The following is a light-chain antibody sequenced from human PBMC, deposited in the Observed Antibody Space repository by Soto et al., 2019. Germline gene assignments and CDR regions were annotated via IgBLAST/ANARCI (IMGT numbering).Light chain of an antibody. CDR3: SSYTSSSPRV. CDR1: SSDVGGYNY. CDR2: DVS. V-gene: IGLV2-14*01. J-gene: IGLJ2*01. Sequence: QSVLTQHASVSGSPGQSITISCTGTSSDVGGYNYVSWYQQHPGKAPKLMIYDVSNRPSGVSNRFSGSKSGNTASLTISGLQDEDEDDYYYSSYTSSSPRVFGGGTQLTVL.